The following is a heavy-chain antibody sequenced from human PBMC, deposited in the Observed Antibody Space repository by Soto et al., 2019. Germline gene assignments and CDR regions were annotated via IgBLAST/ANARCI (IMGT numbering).Heavy chain of an antibody. V-gene: IGHV3-30-3*01. D-gene: IGHD4-17*01. CDR3: ARHHYGDYYFDY. Sequence: GSLRLSCAASGFTSSSYAMHWVRQAPGKGLEWVAVISYDGSNKYYADSVKGRFTISRDNSKNTLYLQMNSLRAEDTAVYYCARHHYGDYYFDYWGQGTLVTVSS. CDR1: GFTSSSYA. J-gene: IGHJ4*02. CDR2: ISYDGSNK.